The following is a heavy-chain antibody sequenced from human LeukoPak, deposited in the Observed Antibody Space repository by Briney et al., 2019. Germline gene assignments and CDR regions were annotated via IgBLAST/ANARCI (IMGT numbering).Heavy chain of an antibody. D-gene: IGHD6-13*01. Sequence: GGSLRLSCAASGSTFSSYSMNWVRQAPGKGLEWVSYISSSSSTIYYADSVKGRFTISRDNAKNSLYLQMNSLRAEDTAVYYCARDSSSWYGSFDYWGQGTLVTVSP. J-gene: IGHJ4*02. CDR1: GSTFSSYS. CDR3: ARDSSSWYGSFDY. V-gene: IGHV3-48*01. CDR2: ISSSSSTI.